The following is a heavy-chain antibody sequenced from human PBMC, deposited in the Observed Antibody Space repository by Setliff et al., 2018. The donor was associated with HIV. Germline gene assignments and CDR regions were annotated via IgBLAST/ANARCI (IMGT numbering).Heavy chain of an antibody. V-gene: IGHV4-38-2*02. D-gene: IGHD6-13*01. Sequence: SETLSLTCAVSGYSISSGYYWGWIRQPPGKGLEWIGSIYHSGSTYYNPSLKSRVTISVDTSKNQFSLKLSSVTAADTAIYCCARDPGITAAGTEYFDSWGQGILVTVSS. J-gene: IGHJ4*02. CDR1: GYSISSGYY. CDR2: IYHSGST. CDR3: ARDPGITAAGTEYFDS.